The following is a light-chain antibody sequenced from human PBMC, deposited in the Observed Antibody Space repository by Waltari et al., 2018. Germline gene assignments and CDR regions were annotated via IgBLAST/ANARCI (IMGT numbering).Light chain of an antibody. Sequence: EIVLTLSPGTLSLSPGDRATLSFRASQSVSRTLAWYQQNPGQAPSLLIYGASIRATGVPDRFSGSGSGTDFSLTISRLEPEDFAVYYCQHYVTLPVTFGQGTKVEIK. V-gene: IGKV3-20*01. CDR1: QSVSRT. J-gene: IGKJ1*01. CDR2: GAS. CDR3: QHYVTLPVT.